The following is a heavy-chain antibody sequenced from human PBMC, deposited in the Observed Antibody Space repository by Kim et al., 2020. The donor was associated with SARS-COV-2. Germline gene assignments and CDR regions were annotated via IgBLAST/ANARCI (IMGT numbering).Heavy chain of an antibody. CDR1: GASISGYY. Sequence: SETLSLTCTVSGASISGYYWGWIRQPPGKGLEYIGYIFYTGRTNYNPPLKSRVTISFDKSKNQFSLHLNSVTAADTAVYYCARGSTFYYDAGTYFKPLGYFDFWGRGTLVTVSS. CDR3: ARGSTFYYDAGTYFKPLGYFDF. D-gene: IGHD3-10*01. CDR2: IFYTGRT. J-gene: IGHJ4*02. V-gene: IGHV4-59*01.